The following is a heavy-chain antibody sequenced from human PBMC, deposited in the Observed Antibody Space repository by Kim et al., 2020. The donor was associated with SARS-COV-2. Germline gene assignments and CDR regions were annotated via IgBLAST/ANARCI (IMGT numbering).Heavy chain of an antibody. J-gene: IGHJ4*02. D-gene: IGHD1-26*01. Sequence: GGSLRLSCAASGFTFSSYAMHWVRHAPGKGLEWVAVISYDGSNKYYADSVKGRFTISRDNSKNTLYLQMNSLRAEDTAVYYCARSFSGSYFFPFDYWGQGTLVTVSS. CDR2: ISYDGSNK. CDR1: GFTFSSYA. V-gene: IGHV3-30*04. CDR3: ARSFSGSYFFPFDY.